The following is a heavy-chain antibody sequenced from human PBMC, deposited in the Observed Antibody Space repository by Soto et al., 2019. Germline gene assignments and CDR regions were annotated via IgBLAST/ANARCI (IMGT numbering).Heavy chain of an antibody. V-gene: IGHV3-73*02. Sequence: EVQLVESGGGLVQPGGSLKLSCAASGFTFSGSAMHWVRQASGKGLEWVGRIRSKANSYATAYAASEKGRFTISRDDSKNTAYLQMNRLKNEDTAVYYRTTGWIPLYEGGYWGQGTLVTVSS. CDR1: GFTFSGSA. D-gene: IGHD5-18*01. CDR3: TTGWIPLYEGGY. CDR2: IRSKANSYAT. J-gene: IGHJ4*02.